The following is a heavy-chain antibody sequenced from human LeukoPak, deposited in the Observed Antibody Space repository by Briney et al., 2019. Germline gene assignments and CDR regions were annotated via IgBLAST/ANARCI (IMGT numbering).Heavy chain of an antibody. J-gene: IGHJ6*02. CDR1: GFTVSSNY. D-gene: IGHD4-17*01. CDR3: ARMGYGDYVDYYYYGMDV. CDR2: IYSGGST. V-gene: IGHV3-53*01. Sequence: GGTLRLSCAASGFTVSSNYMSWVRQAPGKGLEWVSVIYSGGSTYYAEPVKGRFTISRDNSKNTLYLQMNSLRAEDTAVYYCARMGYGDYVDYYYYGMDVWGQGTTVTVSS.